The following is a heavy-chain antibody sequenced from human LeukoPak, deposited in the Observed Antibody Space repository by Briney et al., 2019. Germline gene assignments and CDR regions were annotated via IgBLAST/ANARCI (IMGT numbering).Heavy chain of an antibody. Sequence: GASVKVSCKASGYTSTSSGISWVRQAPGQGLEWMGWISAYNGNTNYAQNLQGRVTMTTDTSTSTAYMELRSLRSDDTAVYYCARDRRAAGYYDSSGTKGCDYWGQGTLVTVSS. V-gene: IGHV1-18*01. J-gene: IGHJ4*02. CDR3: ARDRRAAGYYDSSGTKGCDY. CDR2: ISAYNGNT. CDR1: GYTSTSSG. D-gene: IGHD3-22*01.